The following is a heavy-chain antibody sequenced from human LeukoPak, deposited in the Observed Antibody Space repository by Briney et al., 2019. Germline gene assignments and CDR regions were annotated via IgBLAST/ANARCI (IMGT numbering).Heavy chain of an antibody. CDR3: AKLREDFWAGYFPHYFDY. Sequence: GGSLRLSCEASGFTFSSHAMSWVRQAPGKGLELVSSISGRGVNSNYADSVKGRFTISRDESKNTLYLQMNSLRAEDTAFYYCAKLREDFWAGYFPHYFDYWGQGTLVTVSS. CDR1: GFTFSSHA. V-gene: IGHV3-23*01. J-gene: IGHJ4*02. CDR2: ISGRGVNS. D-gene: IGHD3/OR15-3a*01.